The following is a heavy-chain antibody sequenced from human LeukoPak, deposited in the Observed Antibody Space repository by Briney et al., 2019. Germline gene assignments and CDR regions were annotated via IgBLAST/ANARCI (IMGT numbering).Heavy chain of an antibody. V-gene: IGHV3-23*01. CDR2: ISGSGGST. D-gene: IGHD5-18*01. CDR3: AKDLLLDTAMVRILSNWFDP. Sequence: GGSLRLSCAASGFTLSSYAMSWVRQAPGKGLEWVSAISGSGGSTYYADSVKGRFTISRDNSKNTLYLQMNSLRAEDTAVYYCAKDLLLDTAMVRILSNWFDPWGQGTLVTVSS. CDR1: GFTLSSYA. J-gene: IGHJ5*02.